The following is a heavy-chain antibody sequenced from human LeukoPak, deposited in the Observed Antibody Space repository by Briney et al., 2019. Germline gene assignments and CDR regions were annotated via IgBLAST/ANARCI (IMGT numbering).Heavy chain of an antibody. V-gene: IGHV3-30*02. CDR3: ALGATNDAFDI. CDR2: IGYDGSNK. D-gene: IGHD1-26*01. Sequence: EGSLRLSCAASGFTFSSYGMHWVRQAPGKGLEWVAFIGYDGSNKYYADSVKGRFTISRDNSKNTLYLQMNSLRAEDTAVYYCALGATNDAFDIWGQGTMVTVSS. CDR1: GFTFSSYG. J-gene: IGHJ3*02.